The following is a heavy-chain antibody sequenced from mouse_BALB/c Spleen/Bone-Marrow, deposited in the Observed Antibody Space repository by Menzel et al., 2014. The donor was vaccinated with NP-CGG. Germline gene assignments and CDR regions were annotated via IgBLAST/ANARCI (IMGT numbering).Heavy chain of an antibody. CDR3: ARRYGSLWYFDV. J-gene: IGHJ1*01. D-gene: IGHD1-1*01. CDR2: INPSSGYT. Sequence: LEESRAELAKPGASVKMSCKASGYTFTDYWMHWVKQRPGQGLEWIGYINPSSGYTEYSQKFKDKATLTADKSSSTAYMQLNILTSEDPAVYYCARRYGSLWYFDVWGAGTTVTVSS. V-gene: IGHV1-7*01. CDR1: GYTFTDYW.